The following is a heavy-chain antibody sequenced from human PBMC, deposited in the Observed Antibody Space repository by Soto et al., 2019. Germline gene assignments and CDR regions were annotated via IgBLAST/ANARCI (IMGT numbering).Heavy chain of an antibody. CDR1: GFTFSNAW. D-gene: IGHD2-15*01. J-gene: IGHJ6*02. Sequence: EVQLVESGGGLVKPGGSLRLSCAASGFTFSNAWMNWVRQAPGKGLEWVGRIKSKTDGGTTDYAAPVKGRFTISRDDSKNTLYQQMNSLKTEYAAVYYCTRGYCSGGSCYGSHYYYGMDVWGQGTTVTGSS. CDR2: IKSKTDGGTT. CDR3: TRGYCSGGSCYGSHYYYGMDV. V-gene: IGHV3-15*07.